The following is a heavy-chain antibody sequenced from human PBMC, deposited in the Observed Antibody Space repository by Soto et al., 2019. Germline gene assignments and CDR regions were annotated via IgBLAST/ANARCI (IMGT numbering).Heavy chain of an antibody. D-gene: IGHD3-3*01. V-gene: IGHV1-18*01. Sequence: GASVKVSCKASGYTFTTYSINWVRQAPGQGLEWMGWISAYNGDTDYAQNFQGRVTMTTDTSTSTAYMELSSLRSEDTAVYYCARNDFWSGYLHPFYYYYGMDVWGQGTKVTVSS. CDR1: GYTFTTYS. CDR3: ARNDFWSGYLHPFYYYYGMDV. CDR2: ISAYNGDT. J-gene: IGHJ6*02.